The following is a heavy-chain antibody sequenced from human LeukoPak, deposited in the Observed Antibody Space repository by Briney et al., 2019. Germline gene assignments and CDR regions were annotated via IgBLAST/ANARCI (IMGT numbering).Heavy chain of an antibody. V-gene: IGHV4-39*07. Sequence: SETLSLTCTVSGGSISSSSYYWGWIRQPPGKGLEWIGSIYYSGSTYYNPSLKSRVTISVDTSKNQFSLKLSSVTAADTAVYYCAREGRGPNFDYWGQGTLVTVSS. J-gene: IGHJ4*02. D-gene: IGHD3-10*01. CDR3: AREGRGPNFDY. CDR1: GGSISSSSYY. CDR2: IYYSGST.